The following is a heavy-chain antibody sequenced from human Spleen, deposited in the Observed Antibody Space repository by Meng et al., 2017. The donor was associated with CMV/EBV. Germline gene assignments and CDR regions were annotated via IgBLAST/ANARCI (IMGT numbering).Heavy chain of an antibody. CDR3: ARDRMVRGVKYYHYGLDV. D-gene: IGHD3-10*01. CDR2: IYYSGST. Sequence: SETLSLTCNVSGGSISSSSYYWGWIRQPPGKGLEWVGSIYYSGSTYYNPSLKSRVSISVDTSKNQFSLKVSSVTAADTAVYYCARDRMVRGVKYYHYGLDVWGQGTTVTVSS. J-gene: IGHJ6*02. CDR1: GGSISSSSYY. V-gene: IGHV4-39*07.